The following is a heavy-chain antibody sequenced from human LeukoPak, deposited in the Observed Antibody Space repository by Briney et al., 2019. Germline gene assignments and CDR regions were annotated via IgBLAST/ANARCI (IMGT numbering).Heavy chain of an antibody. D-gene: IGHD1-26*01. CDR1: GGSISSYY. CDR3: AREGAGEVSGWFDP. J-gene: IGHJ5*02. V-gene: IGHV4-59*01. CDR2: IYYSGST. Sequence: SETLSLTCTVSGGSISSYYWSWIRQPPGKGLEWIGYIYYSGSTNYNPSLKSRVTISVDTSKNQFSLKLSSVTAADTAVYYCAREGAGEVSGWFDPWGQGTLVTVSS.